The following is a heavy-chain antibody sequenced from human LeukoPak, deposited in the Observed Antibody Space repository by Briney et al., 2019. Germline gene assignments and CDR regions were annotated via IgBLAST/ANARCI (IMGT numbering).Heavy chain of an antibody. Sequence: RPSQTLSLTCSVSGGSISSGRYSWTWIRQPAGKGLEWIGRLYTNDNTNYDPSLESRVSISVDTSKSQFYLQLTSVTAADTAVYFCARGVVTDDYYMDVWGKGITVIVSS. J-gene: IGHJ6*03. V-gene: IGHV4-61*02. CDR2: LYTNDNT. D-gene: IGHD2-21*02. CDR1: GGSISSGRYS. CDR3: ARGVVTDDYYMDV.